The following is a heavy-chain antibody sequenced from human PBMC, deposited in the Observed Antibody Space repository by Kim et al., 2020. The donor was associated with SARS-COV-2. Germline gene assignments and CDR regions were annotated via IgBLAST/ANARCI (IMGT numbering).Heavy chain of an antibody. CDR1: GGSFSGYY. D-gene: IGHD5-12*01. V-gene: IGHV4-34*01. J-gene: IGHJ4*02. Sequence: SDTLSLTCAVYGGSFSGYYWSWIRQPPGKGLEWIGEINHSGSTNYNPSLKSRVTISVDTSKNQFSLKLSSVTAADTAVYYCALERASRDGYNFNYWGQGTLVTVSS. CDR2: INHSGST. CDR3: ALERASRDGYNFNY.